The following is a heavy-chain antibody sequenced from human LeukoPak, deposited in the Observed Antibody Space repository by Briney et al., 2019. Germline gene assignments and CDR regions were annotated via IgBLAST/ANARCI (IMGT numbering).Heavy chain of an antibody. V-gene: IGHV3-9*01. CDR1: GFTFDDYA. D-gene: IGHD3-22*01. CDR3: AKGSSSGWNY. CDR2: ISWNSGSI. J-gene: IGHJ4*02. Sequence: GGSLRLSCAASGFTFDDYAMHWVRQAPGKGLEWVSGISWNSGSIGYADSVKGRFTISRDNAKNSLYLQMNSLRAEDTALYYCAKGSSSGWNYWGQGTLVTVSS.